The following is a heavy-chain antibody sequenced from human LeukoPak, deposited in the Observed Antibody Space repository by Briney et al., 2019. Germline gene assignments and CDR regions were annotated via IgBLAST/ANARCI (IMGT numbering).Heavy chain of an antibody. CDR2: ISWNSDSI. CDR3: AKVVGGWYNYFDY. CDR1: GFTFDDYA. D-gene: IGHD6-19*01. Sequence: GGSLRLSCAASGFTFDDYAMHWVRQAPGKGLEWVSGISWNSDSIGYADSVKGRFTISRDNAKNSLYLQMNSLRAEDTALYYCAKVVGGWYNYFDYWGQGTLVTVSS. J-gene: IGHJ4*02. V-gene: IGHV3-9*01.